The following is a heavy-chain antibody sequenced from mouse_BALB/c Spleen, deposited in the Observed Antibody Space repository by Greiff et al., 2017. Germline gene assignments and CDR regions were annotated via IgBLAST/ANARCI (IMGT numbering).Heavy chain of an antibody. D-gene: IGHD1-1*02. V-gene: IGHV1S29*02. CDR2: IYPYNGGT. CDR3: ARRGWEDAMDY. J-gene: IGHJ4*01. CDR1: GYTFTDYN. Sequence: VQLKQSGPELVKPGASVKISCKASGYTFTDYNMHWVKQSHGKSLEWIGYIYPYNGGTGYNQKFKSKATLTVDNSSSTAYMELRSLTSEDSAVYYCARRGWEDAMDYWGQGTSVTVSS.